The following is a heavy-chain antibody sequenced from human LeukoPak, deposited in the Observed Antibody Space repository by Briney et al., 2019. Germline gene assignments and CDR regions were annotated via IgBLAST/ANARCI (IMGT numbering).Heavy chain of an antibody. CDR1: GFTFTDTY. CDR2: ISPSGTDI. J-gene: IGHJ4*02. CDR3: ARSGWYYDILTGFDY. D-gene: IGHD3-9*01. V-gene: IGHV3-11*04. Sequence: GGSLRLSCAVSGFTFTDTYMTWIRQAPGKGLESLSYISPSGTDISYADSVKGRFTISRDNAKNSLYLQMNSLRAEDTAVYYCARSGWYYDILTGFDYWGQGTLVTVSS.